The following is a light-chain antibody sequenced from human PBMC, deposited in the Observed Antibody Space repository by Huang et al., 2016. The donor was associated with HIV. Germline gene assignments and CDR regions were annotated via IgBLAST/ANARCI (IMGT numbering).Light chain of an antibody. Sequence: DIIMSQSPESLTVSLGERATLNCRSSRSVYASSTSKDYMAWFQQKPGQPPKLLLFWASAREGGVPDRFSGSGSGTHFTLTIANLQPEDAAIYYCQQYYSLPQTFGQGTRV. CDR3: QQYYSLPQT. J-gene: IGKJ1*01. V-gene: IGKV4-1*01. CDR1: RSVYASSTSKDY. CDR2: WAS.